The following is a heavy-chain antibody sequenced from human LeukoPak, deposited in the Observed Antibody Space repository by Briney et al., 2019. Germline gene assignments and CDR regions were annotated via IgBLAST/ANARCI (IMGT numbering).Heavy chain of an antibody. CDR1: GYTFTGYY. CDR3: ARDVPVAAAPRVAFDI. Sequence: ASVKVSCKASGYTFTGYYMHWVRQAPGQGLEWMGWINPNSGGTNYAQKFQGRVTMTRDTSISTAYMELSRLRSDDTAVYYCARDVPVAAAPRVAFDIWGQGTMVTVSS. V-gene: IGHV1-2*02. J-gene: IGHJ3*02. CDR2: INPNSGGT. D-gene: IGHD6-19*01.